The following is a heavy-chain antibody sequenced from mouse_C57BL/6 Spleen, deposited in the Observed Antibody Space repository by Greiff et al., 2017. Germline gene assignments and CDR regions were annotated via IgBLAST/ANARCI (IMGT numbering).Heavy chain of an antibody. CDR2: ISDGGSYT. CDR1: GFTFSSYA. J-gene: IGHJ3*01. V-gene: IGHV5-4*01. Sequence: EVQVVESGGGLVKPGGSLKLSRAASGFTFSSYAMPWVRQTPEKRLEWVATISDGGSYTYYPDNVKGRFTISRDNAKNDLYLQMSHLKSEDTAMYYCARDDDGYVFAYWGQGTLVTVSA. CDR3: ARDDDGYVFAY. D-gene: IGHD2-3*01.